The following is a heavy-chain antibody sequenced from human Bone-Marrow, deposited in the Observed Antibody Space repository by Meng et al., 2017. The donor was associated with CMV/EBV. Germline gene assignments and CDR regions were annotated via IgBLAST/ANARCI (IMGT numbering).Heavy chain of an antibody. D-gene: IGHD3/OR15-3a*01. CDR2: IIPIFGTA. CDR1: GDTFSSYA. V-gene: IGHV1-69*05. Sequence: SVKVSCKASGDTFSSYAISWVRQAPGQGLEWMGGIIPIFGTANYAQKFQGRVTITTDESTSTAYMELSSLRSEDTAVYYCARDPRQGLTNYYYGMDVWGQGTTVTVSS. CDR3: ARDPRQGLTNYYYGMDV. J-gene: IGHJ6*02.